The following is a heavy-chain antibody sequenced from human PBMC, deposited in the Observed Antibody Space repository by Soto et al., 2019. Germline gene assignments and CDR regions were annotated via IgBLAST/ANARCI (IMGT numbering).Heavy chain of an antibody. J-gene: IGHJ5*02. D-gene: IGHD3-16*02. CDR1: GFTFSSYS. CDR2: ISSSSSYI. CDR3: AREYRTRQDDWFDP. V-gene: IGHV3-21*01. Sequence: VQLVESGGGLVKPGGSLRLSCAASGFTFSSYSMNWVRQAPGKGLEWVSSISSSSSYIYYADSVKGRFTISRDNAKNSLYLQMNSLRAEDTAVYYCAREYRTRQDDWFDPWGQGTLVTVSS.